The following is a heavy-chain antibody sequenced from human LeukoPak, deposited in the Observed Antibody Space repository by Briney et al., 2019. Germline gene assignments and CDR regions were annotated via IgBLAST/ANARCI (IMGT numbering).Heavy chain of an antibody. J-gene: IGHJ4*02. CDR1: GFTFNSYR. CDR3: ARNIGTPPAYFDY. CDR2: INNDGSEI. D-gene: IGHD2-2*01. Sequence: GGSLRLSCAASGFTFNSYRMSWVRQAPGKGLECVSNINNDGSEIYFVDSVKGRFTISRDNAKSSLYLQMNSLRAEDTAVYYCARNIGTPPAYFDYRGQGTLVTVSS. V-gene: IGHV3-7*01.